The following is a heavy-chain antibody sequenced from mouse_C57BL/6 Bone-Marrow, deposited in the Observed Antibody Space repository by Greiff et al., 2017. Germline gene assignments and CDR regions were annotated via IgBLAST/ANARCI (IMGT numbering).Heavy chain of an antibody. CDR2: IWRGGST. CDR3: AKRALYGYFDV. V-gene: IGHV2-5*01. Sequence: VQLQQSGPGLVQPSQSLSITCTVSGFSLTSYGVHWVRQSPGKGLEWLGVIWRGGSTDYNAAFMSRLSITKDNSQSQVFFKMNSLQADDTAIYYWAKRALYGYFDVWGTGTTVTVSS. J-gene: IGHJ1*03. CDR1: GFSLTSYG.